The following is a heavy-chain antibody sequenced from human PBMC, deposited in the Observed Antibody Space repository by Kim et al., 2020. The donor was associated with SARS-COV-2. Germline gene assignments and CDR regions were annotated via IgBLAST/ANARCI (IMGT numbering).Heavy chain of an antibody. Sequence: GGSLRLSCAASGFTFSDYYMSWIRQAPGKGLEWVSYISSSGSTIYYADSVKGRFTISRDNAKNSLYLQMNSLRAEDTAVYYCARGGGSEPSLFVPIWDYYYYYGMDVWGQGTTVTVSS. D-gene: IGHD2-15*01. CDR3: ARGGGSEPSLFVPIWDYYYYYGMDV. CDR1: GFTFSDYY. J-gene: IGHJ6*02. CDR2: ISSSGSTI. V-gene: IGHV3-11*04.